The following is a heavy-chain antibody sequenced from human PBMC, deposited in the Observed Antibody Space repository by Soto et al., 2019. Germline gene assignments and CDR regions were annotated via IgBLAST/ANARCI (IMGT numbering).Heavy chain of an antibody. CDR2: ISGYNGNT. J-gene: IGHJ6*02. CDR1: GYSFTTYG. Sequence: QVQLVQSRGEVKKPGASVKVSCKTSGYSFTTYGISWVRQAPGQGLEWMGWISGYNGNTNYAQKLQGRATMTTDTPTGTASMELRSLRSADTAVHYRAREGTATLFNTAMDVWAQGSTVTVSS. CDR3: AREGTATLFNTAMDV. V-gene: IGHV1-18*01. D-gene: IGHD3-10*01.